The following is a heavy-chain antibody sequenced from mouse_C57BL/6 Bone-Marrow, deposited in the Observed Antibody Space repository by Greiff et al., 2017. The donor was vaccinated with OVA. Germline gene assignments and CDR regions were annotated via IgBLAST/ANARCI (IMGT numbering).Heavy chain of an antibody. CDR2: ISSGGDYI. V-gene: IGHV5-9-1*02. J-gene: IGHJ2*01. Sequence: EVKLMESGEGLVKPGGSLKLSCAASGFTFSSYAMSWVRQTPEKRLEWVAYISSGGDYIYYADTVKGRFTISRDNARNTLYLQMSSLKSEDTAMYYCTRGNLGYYFDYWGQGTTLTVSS. CDR1: GFTFSSYA. CDR3: TRGNLGYYFDY. D-gene: IGHD4-1*01.